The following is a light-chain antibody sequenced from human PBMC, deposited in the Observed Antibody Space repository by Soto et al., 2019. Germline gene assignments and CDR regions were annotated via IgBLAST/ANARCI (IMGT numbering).Light chain of an antibody. CDR1: QSVSSY. CDR3: QQRSNWLAT. V-gene: IGKV3-11*01. Sequence: EIVLTQSPATLSLSPGERATLSCRASQSVSSYLAWYQQKPGQAPRLLIYDASNRATGIPARFSGSGSGTDFTLTINSLEPEDFAVYYCQQRSNWLATFGGGTKVEIK. J-gene: IGKJ4*01. CDR2: DAS.